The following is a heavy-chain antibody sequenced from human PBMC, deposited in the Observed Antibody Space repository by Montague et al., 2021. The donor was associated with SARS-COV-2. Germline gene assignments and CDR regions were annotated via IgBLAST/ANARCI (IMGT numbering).Heavy chain of an antibody. V-gene: IGHV4-34*01. D-gene: IGHD3-10*01. J-gene: IGHJ6*03. CDR2: IHHGGST. Sequence: SETLSLTSAVHGGSFSTYSWNWIRQPPGKGLEWIGEIHHGGSTNYNPSLKSRVTISADTSKNQSSLKLTSVAAADTAVYYCARLGDGVVPSPILGVGPYYSYYYMDDWGKGTTVTVSS. CDR1: GGSFSTYS. CDR3: ARLGDGVVPSPILGVGPYYSYYYMDD.